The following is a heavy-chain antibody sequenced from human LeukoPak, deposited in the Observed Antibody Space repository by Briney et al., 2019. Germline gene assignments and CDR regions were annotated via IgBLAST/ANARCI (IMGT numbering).Heavy chain of an antibody. D-gene: IGHD5-24*01. V-gene: IGHV1-2*02. CDR2: INPNSGGT. CDR1: GYTFTGYY. Sequence: ASVKVSCKASGYTFTGYYMHWVRQAPGQGLEWMGWINPNSGGTNYAQKFQGRVTMTRDTSISTAYMELSRLRSDDTAVYYCARERQRWLQLPVYYFDYWGQGTLVTVSS. J-gene: IGHJ4*02. CDR3: ARERQRWLQLPVYYFDY.